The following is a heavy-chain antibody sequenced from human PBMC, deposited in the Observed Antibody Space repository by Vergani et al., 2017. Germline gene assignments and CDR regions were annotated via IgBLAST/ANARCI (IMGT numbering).Heavy chain of an antibody. CDR2: IFYSGTT. V-gene: IGHV4-31*11. Sequence: QVQLQESGPGVVKPSQTLSLTCAVSGSSISSGDHCWTWIRQRPGKGLECIGYIFYSGTTYDNPSLRSRLTISVDTSQNQFSLKLRSVTAADTAVYYCAAIGCRRWGYYFDYWGQGILVTVSS. D-gene: IGHD3-16*01. J-gene: IGHJ4*02. CDR3: AAIGCRRWGYYFDY. CDR1: GSSISSGDHC.